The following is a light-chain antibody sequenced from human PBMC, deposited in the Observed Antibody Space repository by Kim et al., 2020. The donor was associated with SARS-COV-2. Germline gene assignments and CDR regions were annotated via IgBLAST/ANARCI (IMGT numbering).Light chain of an antibody. Sequence: AIRVTQSPPSLSASVGDRVTITCRASQDIGNSLAWYQLKPGKAPKLLIYEASILQSGVPLRFSGGRFSGGGSGTDFTLTINRLQSEDFATYYCQDYYTYPLTFAGGTKVDIK. CDR1: QDIGNS. CDR3: QDYYTYPLT. V-gene: IGKV1-8*01. CDR2: EAS. J-gene: IGKJ4*01.